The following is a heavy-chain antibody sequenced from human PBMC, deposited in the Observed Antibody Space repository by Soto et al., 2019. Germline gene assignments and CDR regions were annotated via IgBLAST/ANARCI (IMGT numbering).Heavy chain of an antibody. V-gene: IGHV3-74*01. CDR3: ARGGSLHWYLDL. J-gene: IGHJ2*01. CDR2: INSDGSST. Sequence: EVQLVESGGGLVQPGGSLRLSCAASGFTFSRYWMHWVLHAPGTGLVWVSRINSDGSSTCYADAVKGRFTISRDNAKNTRYLQIHRLRAEDTAVYYCARGGSLHWYLDLCGRGNLVTVSS. CDR1: GFTFSRYW. D-gene: IGHD1-26*01.